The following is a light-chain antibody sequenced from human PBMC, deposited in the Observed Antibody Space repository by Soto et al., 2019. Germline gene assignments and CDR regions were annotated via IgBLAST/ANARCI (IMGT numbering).Light chain of an antibody. CDR1: QSLVYSDGITN. V-gene: IGKV2-30*01. Sequence: VVLTQSPLTLPVTLGQPASISCRSSQSLVYSDGITNLNWLHQRPDQSPRRRIYKVSNRDSGVPDRFGGSGSGTDFPLEISRVEAEDVGVYYCAQESHWPPLFGPGTKVEI. CDR3: AQESHWPPL. CDR2: KVS. J-gene: IGKJ3*01.